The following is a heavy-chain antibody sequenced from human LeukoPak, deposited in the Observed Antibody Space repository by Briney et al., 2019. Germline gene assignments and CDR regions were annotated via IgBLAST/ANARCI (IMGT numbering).Heavy chain of an antibody. V-gene: IGHV1-24*01. J-gene: IGHJ4*02. CDR1: GYTLTELS. Sequence: ASVKVSCKVSGYTLTELSMHWVRQAPGKGLEWMGGFDPEDGETIYAQKFQGRVTMTEDTSTDTAYMELNSLRSEDTAVYYCATLVIVGATGYFDYWGQGTLVTVSS. CDR3: ATLVIVGATGYFDY. D-gene: IGHD1-26*01. CDR2: FDPEDGET.